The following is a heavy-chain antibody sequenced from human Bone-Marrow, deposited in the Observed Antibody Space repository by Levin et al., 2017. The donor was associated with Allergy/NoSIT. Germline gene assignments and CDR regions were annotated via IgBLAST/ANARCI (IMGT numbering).Heavy chain of an antibody. J-gene: IGHJ4*02. CDR3: ARAAWCDFWSGTFDY. CDR2: ISSSSSYI. Sequence: PGESLKISCAASGFTFSSYSMNWVRQAPGKGMEWVSSISSSSSYIYYADSVKGRFTISRDNAKNSLYLQMNSLRAEDTAVYYCARAAWCDFWSGTFDYWGQGTLVTVSS. CDR1: GFTFSSYS. D-gene: IGHD3-3*01. V-gene: IGHV3-21*01.